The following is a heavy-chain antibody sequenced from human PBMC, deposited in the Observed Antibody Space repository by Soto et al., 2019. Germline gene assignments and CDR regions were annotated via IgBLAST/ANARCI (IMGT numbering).Heavy chain of an antibody. V-gene: IGHV1-8*01. CDR3: ARGPYYSNNNWFDP. Sequence: ASVKISCKASGYTFTSYDINWVRQATGQGLEWMGWMNPNSGNTGYAQKFQGRVTMTRNTSISTAYMELSSLRSEDTAVYYCARGPYYSNNNWFDPWGQGTLVTVSS. D-gene: IGHD4-4*01. J-gene: IGHJ5*02. CDR2: MNPNSGNT. CDR1: GYTFTSYD.